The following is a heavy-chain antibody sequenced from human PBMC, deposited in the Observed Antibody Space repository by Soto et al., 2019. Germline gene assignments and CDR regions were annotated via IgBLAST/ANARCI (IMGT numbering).Heavy chain of an antibody. CDR1: GYTFTSYD. J-gene: IGHJ4*02. V-gene: IGHV1-8*01. Sequence: ASVKVSCKASGYTFTSYDINWGRQATGQGLEWMGWMNPNSGNTGYAQKFQGRVTMTRNTSISTAYMELSSLRSEDTAVYYCARSLWFGELLASDYWGQGTLVTVSS. D-gene: IGHD3-10*01. CDR3: ARSLWFGELLASDY. CDR2: MNPNSGNT.